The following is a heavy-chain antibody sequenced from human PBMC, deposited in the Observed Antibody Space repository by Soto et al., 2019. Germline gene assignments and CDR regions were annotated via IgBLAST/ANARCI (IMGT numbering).Heavy chain of an antibody. V-gene: IGHV4-4*07. CDR3: ARSQYDFWSGYYFDY. D-gene: IGHD3-3*01. Sequence: SATLSLTCTVSGGSISSYYWSWIRQPAGKGLEWIGRIYTSGSTNYNPSLKSRVTMSVDTSKNQFSLKLSSVTAADTAVYYCARSQYDFWSGYYFDYWGQGTLVTVSS. J-gene: IGHJ4*02. CDR1: GGSISSYY. CDR2: IYTSGST.